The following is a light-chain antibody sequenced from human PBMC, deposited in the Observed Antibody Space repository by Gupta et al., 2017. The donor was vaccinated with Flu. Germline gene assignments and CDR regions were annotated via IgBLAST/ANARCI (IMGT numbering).Light chain of an antibody. V-gene: IGKV1-5*03. CDR3: QQYNSFSGT. Sequence: DIQMTQSPSTLSASVGDRVTITCRASQSISSWLAWYQQKPGKAPRLLIYKASSLESGVPSRFSGSGSGTEFTLTISSLQPDDFATYYCQQYNSFSGTFDQGTKVEV. J-gene: IGKJ1*01. CDR1: QSISSW. CDR2: KAS.